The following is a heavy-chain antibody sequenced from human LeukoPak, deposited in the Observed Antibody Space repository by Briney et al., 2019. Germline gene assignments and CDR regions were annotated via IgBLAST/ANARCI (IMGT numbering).Heavy chain of an antibody. D-gene: IGHD5-12*01. CDR1: GYSISSGYY. Sequence: SETLSLTCTVSGYSISSGYYWGWIRQPPGKGLEWIGSIYHSGSTYYNPSLKSRVTISVDTSKNQFSLKLSSVTAADTAVYYCARDLGYSGYVVEAFDIWGQGTMVTVSS. V-gene: IGHV4-38-2*02. J-gene: IGHJ3*02. CDR3: ARDLGYSGYVVEAFDI. CDR2: IYHSGST.